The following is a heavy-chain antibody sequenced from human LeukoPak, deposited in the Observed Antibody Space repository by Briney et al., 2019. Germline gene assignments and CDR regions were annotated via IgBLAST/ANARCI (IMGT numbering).Heavy chain of an antibody. J-gene: IGHJ4*02. D-gene: IGHD3-22*01. Sequence: SGTLSLTCTVSGGSIDSPNWWSWVRQPPGKGLEWIGEILHSVSTKYNPSLKSRVTISVDKSKNQFSLKLSSVTAADTAVYYCAREYDSSGHYYRAPFDYWGQGTLVTVSS. CDR2: ILHSVST. CDR3: AREYDSSGHYYRAPFDY. CDR1: GGSIDSPNW. V-gene: IGHV4-4*02.